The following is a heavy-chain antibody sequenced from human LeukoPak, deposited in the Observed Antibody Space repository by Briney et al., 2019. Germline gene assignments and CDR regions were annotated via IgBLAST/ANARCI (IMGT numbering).Heavy chain of an antibody. CDR2: ISSSSSYI. V-gene: IGHV3-21*01. Sequence: PGGSLRLSCAASGFTFSSYSMNWVRQAPGKGLEWVSSISSSSSYIYYADSVKGRFTISRDNAKNSLYLQMNSLRAEDTAVYYCARDSSGVEQYYYYYYMDVWGKGTTVTVSS. CDR1: GFTFSSYS. D-gene: IGHD3-10*01. J-gene: IGHJ6*03. CDR3: ARDSSGVEQYYYYYYMDV.